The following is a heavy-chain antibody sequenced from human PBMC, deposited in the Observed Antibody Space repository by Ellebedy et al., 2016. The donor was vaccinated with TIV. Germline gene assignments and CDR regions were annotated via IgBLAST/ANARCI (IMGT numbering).Heavy chain of an antibody. J-gene: IGHJ3*02. CDR3: ANQADYGVHDAFDI. D-gene: IGHD4-17*01. Sequence: GESLKISCAASGFTFSSYSMNWVRQAPGKGLEWVSSISSRTSYIYYADSVKGRFTISRDNAKNSLYLQMNSLRAEDTAVYYCANQADYGVHDAFDIWGQGTKVTVSS. CDR1: GFTFSSYS. CDR2: ISSRTSYI. V-gene: IGHV3-21*04.